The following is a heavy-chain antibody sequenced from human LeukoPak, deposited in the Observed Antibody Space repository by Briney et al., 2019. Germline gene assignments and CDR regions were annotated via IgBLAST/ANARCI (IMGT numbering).Heavy chain of an antibody. D-gene: IGHD3-9*01. Sequence: SETLSLTCNVSGGSISSYYWSWIRQPPGKGLEWIGYIYYSGSTNYNPSLKSRVTISVDTSKNQFSLKLSSVTAADTAVYYCARAGPSDYDILTGYLPPGYFDYWGQGTLVTVSS. V-gene: IGHV4-59*01. CDR1: GGSISSYY. CDR2: IYYSGST. CDR3: ARAGPSDYDILTGYLPPGYFDY. J-gene: IGHJ4*02.